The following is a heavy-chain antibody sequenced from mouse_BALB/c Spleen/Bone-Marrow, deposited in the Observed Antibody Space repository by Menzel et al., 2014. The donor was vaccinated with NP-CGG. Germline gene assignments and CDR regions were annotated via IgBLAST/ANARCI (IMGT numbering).Heavy chain of an antibody. J-gene: IGHJ3*01. Sequence: QVQLQQPGAELAKPGASVKMSCKASGYTFTSYWMHWVKQRPGQGLEWIGYINPSTGYTEYNQKFKDKATLTADKSSSTAYMQLSSLTSEDSAVYYGARDGYGNYEGFAYWGQGTLVTVSA. D-gene: IGHD2-10*02. CDR1: GYTFTSYW. CDR2: INPSTGYT. V-gene: IGHV1-7*01. CDR3: ARDGYGNYEGFAY.